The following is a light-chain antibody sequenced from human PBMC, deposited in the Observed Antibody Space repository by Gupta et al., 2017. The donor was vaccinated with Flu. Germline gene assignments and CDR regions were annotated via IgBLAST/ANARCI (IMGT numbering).Light chain of an antibody. CDR3: AAWDVSLNGPV. J-gene: IGLJ2*01. Sequence: QSVLTQPPSASGTPGQRVTISCSGSSSNIGTNTLNWYQQIPGTAPKLLIYSINQRPSGVPDRFSGSKSGTSASLAISGLQSEDEGDYYCAAWDVSLNGPVFGGGTKLTVL. V-gene: IGLV1-44*01. CDR1: SSNIGTNT. CDR2: SIN.